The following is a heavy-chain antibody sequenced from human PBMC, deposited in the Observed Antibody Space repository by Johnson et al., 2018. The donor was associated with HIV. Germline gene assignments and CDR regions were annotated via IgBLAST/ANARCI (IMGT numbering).Heavy chain of an antibody. D-gene: IGHD4-11*01. V-gene: IGHV3-7*05. CDR2: INQDGSEK. CDR3: ARSVHDYSDYLWGRDAFDI. J-gene: IGHJ3*02. Sequence: VQLVESGGGLVQPGGSLRLSCAASGFTFSSYWMSWVRQAPGKGLEWVANINQDGSEKYFVDSVKGRFTISRDNAKNSLYRQMNSLRAEDTAVYYCARSVHDYSDYLWGRDAFDIWGQGTMVIVSS. CDR1: GFTFSSYW.